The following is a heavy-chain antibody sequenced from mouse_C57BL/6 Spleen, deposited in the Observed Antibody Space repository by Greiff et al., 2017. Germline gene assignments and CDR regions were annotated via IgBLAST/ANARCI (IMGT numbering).Heavy chain of an antibody. CDR3: ARNPSYYSNGPDY. Sequence: VQLQQPGAELVKPGASVKMSCKASGYTFTSYWITWVKQRPGQGLEWIGDIYPGSGSTNYNEKFKSKATLTVDTSSSTAYMQLSSLTSEDSAVSYCARNPSYYSNGPDYWGQGTTLTVSS. D-gene: IGHD2-5*01. CDR2: IYPGSGST. J-gene: IGHJ2*01. CDR1: GYTFTSYW. V-gene: IGHV1-55*01.